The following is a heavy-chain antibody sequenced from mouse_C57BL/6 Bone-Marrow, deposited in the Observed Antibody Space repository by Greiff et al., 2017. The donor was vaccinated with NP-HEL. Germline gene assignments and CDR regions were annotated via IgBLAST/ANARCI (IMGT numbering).Heavy chain of an antibody. Sequence: DVQLQESGGGLVQPGGSMKLSCAASGFTFSNYWMNWVRQSPEKGLEWVGLIRLKSGNYATPYAVSVKGRFTISSDETKSDVYLKMNNFRAEDTGIYYFAGYTAIDYWGQGTTVTVSS. V-gene: IGHV6-3*01. D-gene: IGHD2-12*01. CDR1: GFTFSNYW. CDR3: AGYTAIDY. CDR2: IRLKSGNYAT. J-gene: IGHJ2*01.